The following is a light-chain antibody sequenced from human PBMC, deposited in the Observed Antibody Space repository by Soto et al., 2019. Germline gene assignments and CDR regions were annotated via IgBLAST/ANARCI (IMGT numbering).Light chain of an antibody. CDR2: AAS. CDR3: QQSYSTPQT. J-gene: IGKJ1*01. CDR1: QSISYY. Sequence: DIQMTQSPSSLSASVGDRVTITCRASQSISYYLNWYQQKPGNAPKLLIYAASSLQNEVPSRLSRSGSGTDFTVTISSLQPEDFATYYCQQSYSTPQTFGQGNKVEIK. V-gene: IGKV1-39*01.